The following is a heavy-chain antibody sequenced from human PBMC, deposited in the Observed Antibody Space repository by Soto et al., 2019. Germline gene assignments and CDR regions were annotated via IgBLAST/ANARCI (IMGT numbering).Heavy chain of an antibody. J-gene: IGHJ4*02. V-gene: IGHV3-33*01. CDR2: IWYDGSNK. D-gene: IGHD3-22*01. CDR3: ARDRVRYYYDSSGSFDY. Sequence: QVQLVESGGGVVQPGRSLRLSCAASGFTFSSYGMHWVRQAPGKGLEWVAVIWYDGSNKYYADSVKGRFTISRDNSRNTLYLRRNSLRAEDTAVYYCARDRVRYYYDSSGSFDYWGQGTLVTVSS. CDR1: GFTFSSYG.